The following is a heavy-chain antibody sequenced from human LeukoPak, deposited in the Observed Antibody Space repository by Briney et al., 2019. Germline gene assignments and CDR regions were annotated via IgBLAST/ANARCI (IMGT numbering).Heavy chain of an antibody. CDR3: AKDKWFGELSPYFDY. CDR1: GFTFSSYA. J-gene: IGHJ4*02. CDR2: TSGSGGST. V-gene: IGHV3-23*01. D-gene: IGHD3-10*01. Sequence: GGSLRLSCAASGFTFSSYAMSWVRQAPGKGLEWVSATSGSGGSTYYADSVKGRFIISRDNSKNTLYLQMNSLRAEDTAVYYCAKDKWFGELSPYFDYWGQGTLVTVSS.